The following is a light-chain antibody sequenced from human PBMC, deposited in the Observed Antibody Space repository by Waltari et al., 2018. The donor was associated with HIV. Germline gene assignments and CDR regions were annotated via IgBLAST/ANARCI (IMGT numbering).Light chain of an antibody. Sequence: QSALTQPASVSGSPGQSITISCTGTSSDVGRYNYVSWYQQHPGKAPKLLIYDVSNRPSGVSNRFSGSKSGNTASLTISGLQAEDEALYYCSSYTVTGTLNWVFGGGTKLTVL. CDR2: DVS. CDR3: SSYTVTGTLNWV. CDR1: SSDVGRYNY. V-gene: IGLV2-14*03. J-gene: IGLJ3*02.